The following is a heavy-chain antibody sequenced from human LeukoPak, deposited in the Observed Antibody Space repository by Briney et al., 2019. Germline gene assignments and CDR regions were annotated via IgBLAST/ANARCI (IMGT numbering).Heavy chain of an antibody. CDR2: INQDGSEK. CDR3: ARDDGGYPDAFDI. CDR1: GFTFSIFW. D-gene: IGHD3-22*01. Sequence: GGSLRLSCAASGFTFSIFWMSWVRQAPGKGLEWVAYINQDGSEKYYVDSVKGRFTISRDNTKNSLYLQMNSLRAEDTAVYSCARDDGGYPDAFDIWGRGTMVTVSS. J-gene: IGHJ3*02. V-gene: IGHV3-7*01.